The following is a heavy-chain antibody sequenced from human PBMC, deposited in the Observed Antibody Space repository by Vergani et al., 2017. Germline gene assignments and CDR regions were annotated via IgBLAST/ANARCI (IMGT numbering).Heavy chain of an antibody. D-gene: IGHD3-10*01. CDR1: GGSISSSSYY. CDR3: ARERVRGVHYYYYYGMDV. CDR2: IYYSGST. J-gene: IGHJ6*02. Sequence: QLQLQESGPGLVKPSETLSLTCTVSGGSISSSSYYWGWIRQPPGKGLEWIGSIYYSGSTYYNPSLKSRVTISVDTSKNQFSLKLSSVTAADTAVYYCARERVRGVHYYYYYGMDVWGQGTTVTVSS. V-gene: IGHV4-39*02.